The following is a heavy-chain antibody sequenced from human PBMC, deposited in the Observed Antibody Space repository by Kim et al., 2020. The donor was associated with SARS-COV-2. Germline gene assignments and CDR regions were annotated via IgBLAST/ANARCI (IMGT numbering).Heavy chain of an antibody. Sequence: GGSLRLSCAASGFTFSSYSMNWVRQAPGKGLEWVSSISSSSSYIYYADSVKGRFTISRDNAKNSLYLQMNSLRAEDTAVYYCARDRSIAAAGTVAEYFQHWGQGTMVTVSS. V-gene: IGHV3-21*01. CDR1: GFTFSSYS. CDR2: ISSSSSYI. J-gene: IGHJ1*01. CDR3: ARDRSIAAAGTVAEYFQH. D-gene: IGHD6-13*01.